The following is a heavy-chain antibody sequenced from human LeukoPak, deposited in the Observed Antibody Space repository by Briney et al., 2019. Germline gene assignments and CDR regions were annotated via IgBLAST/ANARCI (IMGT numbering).Heavy chain of an antibody. V-gene: IGHV1-2*02. CDR3: ARAGVVPAATDFDY. D-gene: IGHD2-2*01. CDR1: GYTFTGYY. CDR2: INPNSGGT. J-gene: IGHJ4*02. Sequence: ASVKVSCKASGYTFTGYYMHWVRQAPGQGLEWMGWINPNSGGTNYAQKFQGRVTMTRDASISTAYMELSRLRSDDTAVYYCARAGVVPAATDFDYWGQGTLVTVSS.